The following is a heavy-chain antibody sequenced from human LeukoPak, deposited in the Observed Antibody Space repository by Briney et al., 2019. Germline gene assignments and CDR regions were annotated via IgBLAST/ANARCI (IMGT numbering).Heavy chain of an antibody. Sequence: SVKVSCKASGFTFTSSAVQWVRQARGQRLEWIGWIVVGSGNTNYAQKFQERVTITRDMSTRTAYMEVSSLRSEDTAVYYCAALSFSSGWYVPDDYWGQGTLVTVSP. CDR3: AALSFSSGWYVPDDY. CDR1: GFTFTSSA. D-gene: IGHD6-19*01. J-gene: IGHJ4*02. V-gene: IGHV1-58*01. CDR2: IVVGSGNT.